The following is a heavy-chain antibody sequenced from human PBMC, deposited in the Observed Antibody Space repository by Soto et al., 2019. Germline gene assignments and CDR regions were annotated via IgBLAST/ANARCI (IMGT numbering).Heavy chain of an antibody. CDR3: ARGHWLASFDY. D-gene: IGHD6-19*01. J-gene: IGHJ4*02. CDR2: VNTGNGNT. V-gene: IGHV1-3*04. CDR1: GYTFTSYA. Sequence: QVQLVQSGAEVKKPGASVKVSCKASGYTFTSYAIHWVRQAPGQRLEWMGVVNTGNGNTKYSQKFQGRVTISRDTSASTAYVDMSRLRSEDTALYSCARGHWLASFDYWGQGTLVTVSS.